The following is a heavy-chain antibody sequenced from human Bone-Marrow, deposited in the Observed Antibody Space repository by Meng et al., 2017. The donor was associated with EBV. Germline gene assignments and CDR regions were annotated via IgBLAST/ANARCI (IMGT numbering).Heavy chain of an antibody. V-gene: IGHV3-74*01. Sequence: VHVVGSGGALVQTWGSLSLSCVASEFTFMSYWMHWVRQAPGGGLVGVSRINEDGATTNYADSVKGRFTISRDNARNTLYLQMNSLRAEDTAVYYCSRDLAGSDDYWGQGTLVTVSS. J-gene: IGHJ4*02. CDR3: SRDLAGSDDY. D-gene: IGHD1-14*01. CDR2: INEDGATT. CDR1: EFTFMSYW.